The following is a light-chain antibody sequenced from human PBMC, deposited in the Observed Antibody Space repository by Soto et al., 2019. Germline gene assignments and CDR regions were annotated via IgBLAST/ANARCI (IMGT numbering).Light chain of an antibody. CDR1: SSDVGAYNY. Sequence: QSALTQPASVSGSPGQSITISCAGTSSDVGAYNYVAWYQQHPGKAPKLMIHDVSHRPSGVSNRFSGSKSGNTASLTISGLQAEDEADYYCSSHTSSTLVVFGGGTKLTVL. V-gene: IGLV2-14*03. CDR2: DVS. J-gene: IGLJ2*01. CDR3: SSHTSSTLVV.